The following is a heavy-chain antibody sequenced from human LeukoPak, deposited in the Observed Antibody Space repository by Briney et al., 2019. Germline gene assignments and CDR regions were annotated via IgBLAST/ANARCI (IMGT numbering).Heavy chain of an antibody. CDR1: GFTFSGYP. CDR3: ARGIYSNGNMNDY. J-gene: IGHJ4*02. V-gene: IGHV3-30*04. CDR2: ISDDGGRK. Sequence: GGSLRLSCAASGFTFSGYPMHWVRQAPGKGLDWVAIISDDGGRKFYADSVTGRFTIPRDNTKNTLFLQMNSLRAEDTAVYYCARGIYSNGNMNDYWGQGTLVAVSS. D-gene: IGHD4-11*01.